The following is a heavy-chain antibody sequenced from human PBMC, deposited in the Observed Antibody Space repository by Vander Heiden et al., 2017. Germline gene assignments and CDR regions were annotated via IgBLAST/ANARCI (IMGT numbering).Heavy chain of an antibody. D-gene: IGHD6-13*01. CDR3: ARDPLYSSSWFDY. V-gene: IGHV3-21*01. Sequence: EVQLVESGGGLVKPGGSLRLSCAASGFTFSSYSMNGVRQAPGKGLEWVSSISSSSSYICYADSVKGRFTISRDNAKNSLYLQMNSLRAEDTAVYYCARDPLYSSSWFDYWGQGTLVTVSS. J-gene: IGHJ4*02. CDR2: ISSSSSYI. CDR1: GFTFSSYS.